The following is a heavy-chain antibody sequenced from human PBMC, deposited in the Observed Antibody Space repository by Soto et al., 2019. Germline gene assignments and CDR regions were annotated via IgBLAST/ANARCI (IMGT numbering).Heavy chain of an antibody. CDR2: ITVDSSYT. Sequence: LRLSCAASVFSFSKYKMNWVRQAPGKGLEWVSSITVDSSYTHYADSVKGRFTISRDNANNSLYLEMNSLGAEDTAMYYCSRDFIYEILTEGFDPRGQGTLVTVSS. V-gene: IGHV3-21*01. J-gene: IGHJ5*02. CDR3: SRDFIYEILTEGFDP. D-gene: IGHD3-9*01. CDR1: VFSFSKYK.